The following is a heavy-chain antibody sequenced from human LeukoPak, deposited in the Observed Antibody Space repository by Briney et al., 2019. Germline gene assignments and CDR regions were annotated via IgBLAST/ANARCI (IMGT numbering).Heavy chain of an antibody. CDR2: IYSGCSR. J-gene: IGHJ4*02. V-gene: IGHV3-53*01. CDR1: GVTVSSNY. D-gene: IGHD6-13*01. CDR3: DKDIFTGIAAAGPLDY. Sequence: GGTLRLSCAVSGVTVSSNYMSWVRQGRGTGLERVSGIYSGCSRYYADSVKGLFTISRDNAKHYLYLQMERIEVEEPDLYLCDKDIFTGIAAAGPLDYWGQGTVVTVS.